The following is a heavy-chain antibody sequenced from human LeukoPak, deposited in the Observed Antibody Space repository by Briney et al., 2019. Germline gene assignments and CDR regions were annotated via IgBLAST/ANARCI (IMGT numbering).Heavy chain of an antibody. V-gene: IGHV4-61*01. D-gene: IGHD6-6*01. Sequence: PSETLSLTCTVSGGSVSSGSYYWSWLREPPGKGLEWIGYIYCSGSTNYNPPLKSRVTISVDTSKNQFSLKLSSVTAADTAVYYCARDEYSSSSGEGWFDPWGQGTLVTVSS. CDR1: GGSVSSGSYY. J-gene: IGHJ5*02. CDR3: ARDEYSSSSGEGWFDP. CDR2: IYCSGST.